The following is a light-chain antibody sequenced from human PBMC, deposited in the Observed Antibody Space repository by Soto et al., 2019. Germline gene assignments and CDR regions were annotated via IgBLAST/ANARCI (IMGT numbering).Light chain of an antibody. CDR1: QSVSSN. J-gene: IGKJ4*01. V-gene: IGKV3-15*01. Sequence: EIVMTQSPATLSVSPGERATLSCRASQSVSSNLAWYQQKPGQAPSLLIYGASTRATGTPARFSGSGSGTEFTLTISSLQSEDFAVYYCQQYSRWPLTFGVGTKVEIK. CDR2: GAS. CDR3: QQYSRWPLT.